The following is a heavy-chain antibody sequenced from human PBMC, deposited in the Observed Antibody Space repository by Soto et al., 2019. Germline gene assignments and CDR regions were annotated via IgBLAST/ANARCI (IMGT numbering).Heavy chain of an antibody. Sequence: VKVSGKASGGAFSRYAISWVRQAPGQGLEWMGGIIPIFGTANYAQKFQGRVTITADESTSTAYMELSSLRSEDTAVYYCARGGGYSYGSPLGYWGQGTLVTVSS. D-gene: IGHD5-18*01. CDR3: ARGGGYSYGSPLGY. CDR1: GGAFSRYA. V-gene: IGHV1-69*13. CDR2: IIPIFGTA. J-gene: IGHJ4*02.